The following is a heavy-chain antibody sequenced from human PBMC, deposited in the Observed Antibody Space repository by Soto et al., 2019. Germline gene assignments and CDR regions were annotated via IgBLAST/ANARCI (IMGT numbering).Heavy chain of an antibody. D-gene: IGHD2-15*01. CDR3: ATHTKDRLFFDY. J-gene: IGHJ4*02. CDR1: GGSISSGGYY. V-gene: IGHV4-31*03. CDR2: IYYSGST. Sequence: QVQLQESGPGLVKPSQTLSLTCTVSGGSISSGGYYWSWIRQHPGKGLEWIGYIYYSGSTYYNPFLKSRVTISVDTSKNQFSLKLSSVTAADTAVYYCATHTKDRLFFDYWGQGTLVTVSS.